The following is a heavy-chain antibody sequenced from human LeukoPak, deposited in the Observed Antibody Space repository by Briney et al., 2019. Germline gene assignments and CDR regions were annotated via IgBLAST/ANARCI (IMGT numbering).Heavy chain of an antibody. CDR2: IYYSGST. CDR3: ARETSQKGAHYMDV. D-gene: IGHD3-16*01. CDR1: GGSISSYY. Sequence: SETLSLTCTVSGGSISSYYWSWIRQPPGKGLEYIGYIYYSGSTNYNPSLKSRLTISVDTSKNQFSLKLSSVTAADTAVYYCARETSQKGAHYMDVWGKGPTVTISS. V-gene: IGHV4-59*01. J-gene: IGHJ6*03.